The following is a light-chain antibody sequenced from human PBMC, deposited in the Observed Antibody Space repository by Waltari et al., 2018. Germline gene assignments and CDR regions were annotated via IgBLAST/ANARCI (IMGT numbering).Light chain of an antibody. CDR1: QSISSW. Sequence: DIQITQSPSTLSASVGDRVTITCRASQSISSWLAWYQQKPGKAPKLLVYDASSLERGVPSRFSGSGSGTEFTLTISSLQPDDFATYYCQQYNSYPYTFGQGTKLEIK. J-gene: IGKJ2*01. CDR2: DAS. V-gene: IGKV1-5*01. CDR3: QQYNSYPYT.